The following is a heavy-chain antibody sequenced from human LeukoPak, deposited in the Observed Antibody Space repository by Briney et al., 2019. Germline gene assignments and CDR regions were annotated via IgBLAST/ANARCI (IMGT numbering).Heavy chain of an antibody. CDR1: GGSISSTRYY. J-gene: IGHJ5*02. D-gene: IGHD3-10*01. V-gene: IGHV4-39*07. Sequence: SETLSLTCTVSGGSISSTRYYWGWIRQPPGKGLEWIGEINHSGSTNYNPSLKSRVTISVDTSKNQFSLKLSSVTAADTAVYYCARAKRRPYYGSGRGNWFDPWGQGTLVTVSP. CDR3: ARAKRRPYYGSGRGNWFDP. CDR2: INHSGST.